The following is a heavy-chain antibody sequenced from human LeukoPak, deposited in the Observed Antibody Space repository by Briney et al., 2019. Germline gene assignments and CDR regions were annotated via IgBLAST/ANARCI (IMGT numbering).Heavy chain of an antibody. V-gene: IGHV1-18*01. D-gene: IGHD3-22*01. CDR1: GYTFTSYG. Sequence: ASVKVSCKASGYTFTSYGISWVRQAPGQGLEWMGWISAYNGNTNYAQKLQGRVTMTTDTSTSSAYMELRSLRSDDTAVYYCARAGSYYYDSSGYYYWGQGTLVTVSS. CDR2: ISAYNGNT. CDR3: ARAGSYYYDSSGYYY. J-gene: IGHJ4*02.